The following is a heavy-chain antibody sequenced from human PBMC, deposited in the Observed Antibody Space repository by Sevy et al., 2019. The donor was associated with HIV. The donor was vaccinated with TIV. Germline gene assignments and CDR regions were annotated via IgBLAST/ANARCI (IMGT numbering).Heavy chain of an antibody. D-gene: IGHD6-13*01. CDR1: GGSVSSNSAA. J-gene: IGHJ4*02. CDR3: AREERGGGRSSWPRGFDY. Sequence: KQSQTLSLTCAISGGSVSSNSAAWNWIRQSPSRGLEWLGRTYYRSKWYNDYAVSVKSRITINPDTSKNQFSLQLNSVTPEDTAVYYCAREERGGGRSSWPRGFDYWGQGTLVTVSS. V-gene: IGHV6-1*01. CDR2: TYYRSKWYN.